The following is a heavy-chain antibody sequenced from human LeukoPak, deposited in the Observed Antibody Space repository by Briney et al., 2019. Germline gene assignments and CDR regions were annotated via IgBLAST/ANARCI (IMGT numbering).Heavy chain of an antibody. Sequence: GASVKVSCKASGYTFTGYYMHWVRQAPGQGLEWMGWINPNSGGTDYAQKFQGRVTMTRDTSISTAYMELSRLRSDDTAVYYCARDLVETIGGNWFDPWGQGTLVTVSS. J-gene: IGHJ5*02. CDR1: GYTFTGYY. V-gene: IGHV1-2*02. CDR2: INPNSGGT. D-gene: IGHD3-16*01. CDR3: ARDLVETIGGNWFDP.